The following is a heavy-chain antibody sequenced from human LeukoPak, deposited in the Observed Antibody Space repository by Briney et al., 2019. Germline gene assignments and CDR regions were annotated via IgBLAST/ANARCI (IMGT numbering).Heavy chain of an antibody. J-gene: IGHJ4*02. V-gene: IGHV7-4-1*02. D-gene: IGHD5-18*01. CDR2: INTNTGNP. Sequence: ASVKVSCKASGYTFTTYAMNWVRQAPGQGLEWMGWINTNTGNPAYAQGFTGRFVFSLDTSVSTAYLQISSLKANDTAVYYCAREVAIGRAAMEGLLHWGQGTLVTVSS. CDR3: AREVAIGRAAMEGLLH. CDR1: GYTFTTYA.